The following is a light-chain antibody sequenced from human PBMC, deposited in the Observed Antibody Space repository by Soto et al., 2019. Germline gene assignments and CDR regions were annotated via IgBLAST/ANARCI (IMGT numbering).Light chain of an antibody. V-gene: IGKV3-15*01. J-gene: IGKJ5*01. CDR2: DAS. CDR3: QQYNNWPPIT. CDR1: QSVRSK. Sequence: EIVMTQSPATLSVSPVERATLSCRASQSVRSKLAWYQQKPGQAPRLLIYDASTRATGIPARFSGSGSGTEFTLTISSLQSEDFAVYYCQQYNNWPPITFGQGTRLEIK.